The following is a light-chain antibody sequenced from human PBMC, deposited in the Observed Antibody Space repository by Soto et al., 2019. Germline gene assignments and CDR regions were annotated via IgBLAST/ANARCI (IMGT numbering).Light chain of an antibody. CDR2: QDS. Sequence: SYELTQPPSVSVSPGQTASITCSGEKLGDKYACWYQQKPGQAPVLVIYQDSKRPSGIPERFSGSNSGNTATLTISGLQAMDEADYYCQAWDSSAEVVFGGGTKLTVL. CDR3: QAWDSSAEVV. V-gene: IGLV3-1*01. CDR1: KLGDKY. J-gene: IGLJ2*01.